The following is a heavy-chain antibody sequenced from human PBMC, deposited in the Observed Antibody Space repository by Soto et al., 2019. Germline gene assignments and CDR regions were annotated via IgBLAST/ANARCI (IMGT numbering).Heavy chain of an antibody. V-gene: IGHV5-51*01. CDR3: ARQIYDILTGYVHFDY. Sequence: PGESLKISCKGSGYSFTSYWIGWVRQMPGKGLEWMGIIYPGDSDTRYSPSLQGQVTISADKSISTAYLQWSSLKASDTAMYYCARQIYDILTGYVHFDYWGQGTLVTVSS. J-gene: IGHJ4*02. CDR1: GYSFTSYW. D-gene: IGHD3-9*01. CDR2: IYPGDSDT.